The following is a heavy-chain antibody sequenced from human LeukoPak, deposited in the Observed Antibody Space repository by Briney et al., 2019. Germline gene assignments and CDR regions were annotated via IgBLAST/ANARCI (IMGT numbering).Heavy chain of an antibody. D-gene: IGHD2-2*01. CDR2: INHSGST. J-gene: IGHJ4*02. Sequence: SETLSLTCAVYGGSFSGYYWSWIRQPPGKGLEWIGEINHSGSTNYSPSLKSRVTISVDTSKNQFSLKLSSVTAADTAVYYCARTRPPAGDFDYWGQGTLVTVSS. CDR3: ARTRPPAGDFDY. CDR1: GGSFSGYY. V-gene: IGHV4-34*01.